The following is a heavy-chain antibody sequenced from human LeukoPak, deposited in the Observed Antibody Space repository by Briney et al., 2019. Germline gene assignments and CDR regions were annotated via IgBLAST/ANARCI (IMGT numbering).Heavy chain of an antibody. D-gene: IGHD6-13*01. J-gene: IGHJ4*02. CDR3: ARLGIAAAANDY. Sequence: SVKVSCKASGGTFSSYAISWVRQAPGQGLEWMGGIIPIFGTANYAQKFQGRVTITTDESTSTAYMELRSLRSDDTAVYYCARLGIAAAANDYWGQGTLVTVSS. CDR2: IIPIFGTA. CDR1: GGTFSSYA. V-gene: IGHV1-69*05.